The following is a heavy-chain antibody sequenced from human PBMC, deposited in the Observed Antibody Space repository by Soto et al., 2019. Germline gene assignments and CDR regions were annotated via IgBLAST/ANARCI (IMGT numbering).Heavy chain of an antibody. CDR3: ARGSTDYYYYYMDV. V-gene: IGHV4-34*01. CDR2: INHSGRT. J-gene: IGHJ6*03. CDR1: GGSFSGYY. Sequence: QVQLQQWGAGLLKPSETLSLTCAVYGGSFSGYYWSWIRQPPGKGLEWIGEINHSGRTNYNPSLKRRVTISVDTSKNQFSLKLSSVTAADTAVYYCARGSTDYYYYYMDVWGKGTTVTVSS.